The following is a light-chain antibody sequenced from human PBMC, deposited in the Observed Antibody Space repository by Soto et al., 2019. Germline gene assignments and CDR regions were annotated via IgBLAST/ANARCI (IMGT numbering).Light chain of an antibody. CDR2: DAS. Sequence: EIVLTQSPATLSLSPGERATLSCRASQSVSNYLAWYQQKPGQAPRLLIYDASNRATGIPDRFSGIGSGTDFTLTISSLEPEDFATYYCQQSYSTPYTFGQGTKLEIK. J-gene: IGKJ2*01. V-gene: IGKV3-11*01. CDR3: QQSYSTPYT. CDR1: QSVSNY.